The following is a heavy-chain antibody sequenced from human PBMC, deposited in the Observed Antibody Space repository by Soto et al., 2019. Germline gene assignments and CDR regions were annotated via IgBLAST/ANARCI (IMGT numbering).Heavy chain of an antibody. CDR1: GGTFSSYP. Sequence: QVQLVQSGAEVKKPGSSVKVSCKASGGTFSSYPISWVRQAPGQGLEWMGRIFPILNIANYAQKFQGRVTLTADKSTNTAYMELSSLRSEDTAVYYCARTRAATDSLYWFDPWGQGTLVTVSS. CDR2: IFPILNIA. D-gene: IGHD2-21*01. J-gene: IGHJ5*02. CDR3: ARTRAATDSLYWFDP. V-gene: IGHV1-69*02.